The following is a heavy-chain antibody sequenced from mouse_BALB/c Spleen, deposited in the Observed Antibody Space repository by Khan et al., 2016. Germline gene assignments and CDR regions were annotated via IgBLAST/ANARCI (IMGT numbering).Heavy chain of an antibody. CDR2: INTYTGEP. Sequence: QIQLVQSGPELKKPGETVKISCKVSGYTFTNYGMNWVKQAPGKGLKWMGWINTYTGEPTYADDFKGRFAFSLETSASTAYLQINNLKNEDTATYFCARRSIYYDYDGFAYWGQGTLVTVSA. CDR1: GYTFTNYG. CDR3: ARRSIYYDYDGFAY. V-gene: IGHV9-3-1*01. J-gene: IGHJ3*01. D-gene: IGHD2-4*01.